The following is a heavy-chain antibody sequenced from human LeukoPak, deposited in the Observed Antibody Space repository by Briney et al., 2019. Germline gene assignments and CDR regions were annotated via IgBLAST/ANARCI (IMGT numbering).Heavy chain of an antibody. J-gene: IGHJ5*02. V-gene: IGHV4-34*01. CDR1: GGSFSGYY. CDR3: ARGRRYCSSTSCYYYWFDP. Sequence: XSLTXAXYGGSFSGYYWSWIRQPPGKGLEWIGEINHSGSTNYNPSLKSRVTISVDTSKNQFSLKLSSVTAADTAVYYCARGRRYCSSTSCYYYWFDPWGQGTLVTVSS. D-gene: IGHD2-2*01. CDR2: INHSGST.